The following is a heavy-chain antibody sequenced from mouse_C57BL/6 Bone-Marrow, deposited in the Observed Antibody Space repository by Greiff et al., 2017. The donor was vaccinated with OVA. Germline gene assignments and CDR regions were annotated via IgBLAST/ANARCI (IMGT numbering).Heavy chain of an antibody. D-gene: IGHD1-1*01. V-gene: IGHV14-2*01. Sequence: EVKLVESGAELVKPGASVKLSCTASGFNIKDYYMHWVKQRTEQGLEWIGRIDPEDGETKYAPKFQGKATITAATSSNTAYLQLSSLTSEDTAVYYCAKITTVVAVDYWGQGTTLTVSS. J-gene: IGHJ2*01. CDR2: IDPEDGET. CDR3: AKITTVVAVDY. CDR1: GFNIKDYY.